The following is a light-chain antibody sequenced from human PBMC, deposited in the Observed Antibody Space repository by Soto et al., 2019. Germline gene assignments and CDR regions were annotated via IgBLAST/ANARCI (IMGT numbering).Light chain of an antibody. CDR3: VSYAASNKYL. CDR2: DVN. Sequence: QSVLTQPPSASGSPGQSVTISCTGTSSDVGAYIFVSWYQQHPGKAPKLMVYDVNRRPPGVPDRFFGSKSGNTASLTVSGLQAEDEADYYCVSYAASNKYLFGTGTKLTVL. CDR1: SSDVGAYIF. J-gene: IGLJ1*01. V-gene: IGLV2-8*01.